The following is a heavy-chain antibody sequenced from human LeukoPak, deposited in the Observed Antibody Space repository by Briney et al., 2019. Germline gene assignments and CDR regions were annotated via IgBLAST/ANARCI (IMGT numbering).Heavy chain of an antibody. CDR1: GFSVSSNY. D-gene: IGHD3-3*01. CDR2: IYRDGST. Sequence: GGSLRLSCVASGFSVSSNYMSWVRQAPGKGLEWVSVIYRDGSTYYAESVKGRFTISRDSSKNTLYIQMNSLSVEDTAVYYCARSFSDMWSGYYQYFDYWGQGTLVTVSS. J-gene: IGHJ4*02. CDR3: ARSFSDMWSGYYQYFDY. V-gene: IGHV3-66*01.